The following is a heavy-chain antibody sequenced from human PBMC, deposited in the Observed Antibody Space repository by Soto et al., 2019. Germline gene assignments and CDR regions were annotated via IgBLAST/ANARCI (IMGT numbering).Heavy chain of an antibody. Sequence: HLVESGGDLVKPGGSLRPSWAASGFMFSSAWMSWVRQAPGKGLEWVGRIKSKRDGGTTDYAPPVKGRFVISRDDSKNTLYLQMNSLKTDDTAVYYCVEGWNDFWGQGTLVAVSS. D-gene: IGHD1-1*01. CDR2: IKSKRDGGTT. V-gene: IGHV3-15*01. CDR1: GFMFSSAW. J-gene: IGHJ4*02. CDR3: VEGWNDF.